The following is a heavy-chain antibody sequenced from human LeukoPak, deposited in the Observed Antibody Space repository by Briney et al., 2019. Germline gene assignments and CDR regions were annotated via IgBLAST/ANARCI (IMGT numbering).Heavy chain of an antibody. CDR2: ISAYNGGT. V-gene: IGHV1-18*01. J-gene: IGHJ4*02. CDR3: ARDFHYYGSGSLWDY. D-gene: IGHD3-10*01. Sequence: ASVKVSFKTSGYTFSSYGITWVRQAPGQGLEWMGWISAYNGGTKYEQKLQGRVTMTTDTSTNTAYLELTSLSSDDTAMYYCARDFHYYGSGSLWDYWGQGTLVTVSS. CDR1: GYTFSSYG.